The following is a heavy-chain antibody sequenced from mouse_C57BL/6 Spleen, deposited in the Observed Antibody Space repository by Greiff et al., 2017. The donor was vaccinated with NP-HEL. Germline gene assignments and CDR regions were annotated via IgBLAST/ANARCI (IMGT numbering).Heavy chain of an antibody. Sequence: QVQLQQSGAELVKPGASVKVSCKASGYTFTSYWMHWVKQRPGQGLEWIGRIHPSDSDTNYNQKFKGKATLTVDKSSSTAYMQLSSLTSEDSAVYYCAICLLYQRYYAMDYWGQGTSVTVSS. CDR2: IHPSDSDT. CDR3: AICLLYQRYYAMDY. J-gene: IGHJ4*01. D-gene: IGHD6-1*01. V-gene: IGHV1-74*01. CDR1: GYTFTSYW.